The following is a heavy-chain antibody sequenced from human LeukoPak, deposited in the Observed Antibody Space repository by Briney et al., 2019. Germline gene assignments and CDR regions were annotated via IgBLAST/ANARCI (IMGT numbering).Heavy chain of an antibody. D-gene: IGHD1-7*01. Sequence: SETLSLTCTVSGGSISSYPWSWLRQPPRKRLEWIGNIYYNGSTKYDSSLKSRLTISVDTSKNQFSLKLSSMTAADTAVYYCARGPRWNSRLDFDYWGQGTLVTVSS. CDR3: ARGPRWNSRLDFDY. CDR1: GGSISSYP. V-gene: IGHV4-59*01. CDR2: IYYNGST. J-gene: IGHJ4*02.